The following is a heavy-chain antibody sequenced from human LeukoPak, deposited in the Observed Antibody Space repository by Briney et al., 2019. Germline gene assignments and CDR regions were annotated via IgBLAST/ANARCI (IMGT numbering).Heavy chain of an antibody. Sequence: PGGSLRLSCAASGFTFSSYDMHWVRQAPGKGLEWVSVISSDENNKYYADSVKSRFTISRDNSKNTLYLQMSSLRPEDTAVYYCERDPSEYEWQRGWYRDFWGQGSQVTVSS. CDR1: GFTFSSYD. CDR3: ERDPSEYEWQRGWYRDF. V-gene: IGHV3-30*03. CDR2: ISSDENNK. J-gene: IGHJ4*02. D-gene: IGHD6-19*01.